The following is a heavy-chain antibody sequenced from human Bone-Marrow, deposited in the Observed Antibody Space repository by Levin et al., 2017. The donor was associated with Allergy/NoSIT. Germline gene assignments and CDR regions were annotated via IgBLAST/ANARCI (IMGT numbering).Heavy chain of an antibody. Sequence: PGVSLLLSFSSSFFPFRLPSLLFFLPSPFPFPSFVSVLYSFGSTYYADSVKGRFTISRDNSKNTLYLQMNSLRAEDTAVYYCARGWFGELLSHWGQGTLVTVSS. CDR2: LYSFGST. CDR1: FFPFRLPS. CDR3: ARGWFGELLSH. D-gene: IGHD3-10*01. J-gene: IGHJ4*02. V-gene: IGHV3-53*01.